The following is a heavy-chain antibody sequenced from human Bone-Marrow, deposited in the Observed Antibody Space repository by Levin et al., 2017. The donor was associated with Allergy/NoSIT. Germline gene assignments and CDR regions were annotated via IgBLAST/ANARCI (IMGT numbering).Heavy chain of an antibody. J-gene: IGHJ4*02. CDR2: IYRSGSS. CDR1: GDSITTQTSY. V-gene: IGHV4-39*07. Sequence: SETLSLTCSVSGDSITTQTSYWGWIRQPPGKGLEWLATIYRSGSSYYNPSLKSRLTISVDTSNNQFSLNMTPVTAADTAVYYCARRSITMLRGVVKTTFDYWGQGLLVTVSS. CDR3: ARRSITMLRGVVKTTFDY. D-gene: IGHD3-10*01.